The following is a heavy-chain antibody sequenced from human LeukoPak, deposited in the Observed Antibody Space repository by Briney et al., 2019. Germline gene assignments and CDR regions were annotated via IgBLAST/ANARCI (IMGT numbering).Heavy chain of an antibody. V-gene: IGHV1-8*01. CDR1: GYTFTSYD. D-gene: IGHD3-10*01. CDR3: ARDGFTITMVRGVIINWFDP. Sequence: ASVKVSCKASGYTFTSYDINWVRQATGQGLEWMGWMNPNSGNTGYAQKFQGRVTMTRNTSISTAYMELSSLRSEDTAVYYCARDGFTITMVRGVIINWFDPWGQGTLVTVSS. CDR2: MNPNSGNT. J-gene: IGHJ5*02.